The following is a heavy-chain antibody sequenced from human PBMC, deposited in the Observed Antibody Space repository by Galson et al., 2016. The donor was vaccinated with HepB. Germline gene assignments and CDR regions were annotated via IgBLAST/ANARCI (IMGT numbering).Heavy chain of an antibody. CDR3: AREPRNWGHGSYHGMDV. V-gene: IGHV3-30*03. CDR1: GFTFSSYG. Sequence: SLRLSCAASGFTFSSYGMHWVRQAPGKGLEWVAAISYDGSNKYYADSVKGRFTISRDNSKNTLYLQMNSLRAEDTALYYCAREPRNWGHGSYHGMDVWGKGTTVIVSS. D-gene: IGHD7-27*01. J-gene: IGHJ6*04. CDR2: ISYDGSNK.